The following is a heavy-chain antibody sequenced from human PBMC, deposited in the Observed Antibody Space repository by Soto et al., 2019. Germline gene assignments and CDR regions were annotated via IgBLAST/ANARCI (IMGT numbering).Heavy chain of an antibody. CDR2: MNPNSGNT. CDR3: ATSWGGARLPSGMDV. Sequence: QVQLVQSGAEVKKPGASVKVSCKASGYTFTSYDINWVRQATGQGLEWMGWMNPNSGNTGYAQKFQGRVTMTRNTSLSTAYMELSSLRSEDTAVSYCATSWGGARLPSGMDVWGQRTTVTVSS. D-gene: IGHD3-16*01. V-gene: IGHV1-8*01. J-gene: IGHJ6*02. CDR1: GYTFTSYD.